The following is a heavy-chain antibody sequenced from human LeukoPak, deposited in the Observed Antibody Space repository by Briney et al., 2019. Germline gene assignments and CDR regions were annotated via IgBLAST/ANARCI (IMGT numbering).Heavy chain of an antibody. J-gene: IGHJ4*02. Sequence: LEASVKVSCKASGYTFTGYYMHWVRQAPGQGLEWMGWINPNSGGTNYAQKFQGSVTMTRDTSISTAYMELSRLRSDDTAVYYCARGLLGFWSGYSYWGQGTLVTVSS. CDR1: GYTFTGYY. CDR2: INPNSGGT. CDR3: ARGLLGFWSGYSY. V-gene: IGHV1-2*02. D-gene: IGHD3-3*01.